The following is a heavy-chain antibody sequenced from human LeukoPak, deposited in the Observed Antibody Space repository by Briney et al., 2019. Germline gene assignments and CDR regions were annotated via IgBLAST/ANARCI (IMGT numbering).Heavy chain of an antibody. J-gene: IGHJ1*01. CDR1: GYTFTSYG. D-gene: IGHD6-13*01. CDR3: ARGGYYSSWSDNAEYLQH. CDR2: ISAYNGNT. V-gene: IGHV1-18*01. Sequence: ASVKVSCKASGYTFTSYGISWVRQAPGQGLEWMGWISAYNGNTNYAQKLQGRVTMTTDTSTSTAYMELRSLRSDDTAVYYCARGGYYSSWSDNAEYLQHWGQGTLVTVSS.